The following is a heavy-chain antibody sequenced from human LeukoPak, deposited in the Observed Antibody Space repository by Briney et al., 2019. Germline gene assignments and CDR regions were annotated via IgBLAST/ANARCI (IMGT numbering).Heavy chain of an antibody. D-gene: IGHD6-13*01. Sequence: SETLSLTCTVSGGSIRSYYWSWIRQPPGKGLEWIGYIHYTGSTNYNPSLMSRVTISVDTSKNQFSLQLSSVTATDTAVYFCARHSSSWYPDYWGQGTLVTVSS. V-gene: IGHV4-59*08. CDR2: IHYTGST. CDR1: GGSIRSYY. J-gene: IGHJ4*02. CDR3: ARHSSSWYPDY.